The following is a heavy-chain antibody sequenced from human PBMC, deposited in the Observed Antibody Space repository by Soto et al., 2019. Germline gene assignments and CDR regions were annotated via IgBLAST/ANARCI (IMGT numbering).Heavy chain of an antibody. CDR1: GFTFRDYA. V-gene: IGHV3-23*01. D-gene: IGHD3-16*01. CDR2: ISGSLGSA. Sequence: GGSLRLSCAASGFTFRDYAMSWVRQAPGKGLEWVSTISGSLGSAYYAASVKGRFTLSRDNSNNNLYLQMNSLRAEDTAVYYCVKDSGLPDFGGVIHAFDIWGPGTLVTVSS. CDR3: VKDSGLPDFGGVIHAFDI. J-gene: IGHJ3*02.